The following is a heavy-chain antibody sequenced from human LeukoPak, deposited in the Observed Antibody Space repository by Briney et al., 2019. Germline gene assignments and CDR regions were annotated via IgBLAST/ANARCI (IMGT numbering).Heavy chain of an antibody. Sequence: GGSLRLSCAASGFTVSSNYMSWVRQAPGKGLEWVSVIYSGGSTYYADSVKGRFTISRDNSKNTLYLQMNSLRAEDTAVYYCAKDRSPMIRGEYYFDYWGQGTLVTVSS. CDR3: AKDRSPMIRGEYYFDY. CDR2: IYSGGST. CDR1: GFTVSSNY. V-gene: IGHV3-66*01. D-gene: IGHD3-16*01. J-gene: IGHJ4*02.